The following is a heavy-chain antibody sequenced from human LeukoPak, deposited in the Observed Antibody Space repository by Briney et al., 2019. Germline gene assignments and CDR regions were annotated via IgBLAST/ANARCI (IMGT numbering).Heavy chain of an antibody. CDR1: GFTFSNFG. CDR2: INWNGGST. J-gene: IGHJ4*02. V-gene: IGHV3-20*04. CDR3: ASGVVAANYFDY. Sequence: GGSLRLSCAASGFTFSNFGMHWVRQAPGKGLEWVSGINWNGGSTGYADSVKGRFSISRDNAKNALYLQMNSLRAEDTALSYCASGVVAANYFDYRGQRTLVTVSS. D-gene: IGHD2-15*01.